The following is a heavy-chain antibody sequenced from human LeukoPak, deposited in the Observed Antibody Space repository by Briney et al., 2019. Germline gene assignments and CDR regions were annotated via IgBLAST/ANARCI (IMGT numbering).Heavy chain of an antibody. Sequence: SVKVSCKASGGTFSSYAISWVRQAPGQGLEWMGGIIPIFGTANYAQKFQGRVTITTDESTSTAYMELSSLRSEDTAVYYCASEHPDSPLFQHWGQGTLVTVSS. J-gene: IGHJ1*01. CDR3: ASEHPDSPLFQH. D-gene: IGHD3-22*01. V-gene: IGHV1-69*05. CDR1: GGTFSSYA. CDR2: IIPIFGTA.